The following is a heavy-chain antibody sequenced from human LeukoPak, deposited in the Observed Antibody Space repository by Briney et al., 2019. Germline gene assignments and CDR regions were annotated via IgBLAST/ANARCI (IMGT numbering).Heavy chain of an antibody. CDR2: IRYDGSNK. CDR1: GLSFTNAW. J-gene: IGHJ4*02. D-gene: IGHD1-7*01. V-gene: IGHV3-30*02. CDR3: AKDVLQLELPGN. Sequence: GGSLRLSCEASGLSFTNAWMSWVRQAPGKGLEWVAFIRYDGSNKYYADSVKGRFTISRDNSKNTLYLQMNSLRAEDTAVYYCAKDVLQLELPGNWGQGTLVTVSS.